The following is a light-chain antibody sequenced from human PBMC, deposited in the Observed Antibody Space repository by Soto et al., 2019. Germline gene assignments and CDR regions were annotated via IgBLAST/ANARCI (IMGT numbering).Light chain of an antibody. CDR2: GAS. Sequence: EIVLTQSPGTLSLSPGERATLSCRASQSVSSSYLAWYQQKPGQAPRLLIYGASSRATGIPDRFSGSGSGTDFSLTMSRLEPEDFAVYSCHQYDSSPLTFGGGTKVEIK. CDR3: HQYDSSPLT. J-gene: IGKJ4*01. V-gene: IGKV3-20*01. CDR1: QSVSSSY.